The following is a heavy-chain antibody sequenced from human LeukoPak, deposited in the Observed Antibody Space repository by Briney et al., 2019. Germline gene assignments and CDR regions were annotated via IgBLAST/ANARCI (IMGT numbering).Heavy chain of an antibody. Sequence: ASVKVSCKASGYTFTSYYMHWVRQAPGQGLEWMGIINPSGGSTSYAQKFQGRVIMTRDTSTSTVYMELSSLRSEDTAVYYCARGAAGQQLVRFWFDPWGQGTLVTVSS. V-gene: IGHV1-46*01. CDR3: ARGAAGQQLVRFWFDP. D-gene: IGHD6-13*01. J-gene: IGHJ5*02. CDR1: GYTFTSYY. CDR2: INPSGGST.